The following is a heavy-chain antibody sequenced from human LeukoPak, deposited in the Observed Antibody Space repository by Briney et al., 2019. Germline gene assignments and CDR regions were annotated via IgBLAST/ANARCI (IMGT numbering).Heavy chain of an antibody. Sequence: GGFLRLSCAASGFTFSSYAMSWVRQAPGKGLEWVSTISGSGGNTYYADSVKGRFTISRDNSKNTLYLQMNSLRAEDTAVYYCARDRGNYGMDVWGQGTTVTVSS. CDR1: GFTFSSYA. V-gene: IGHV3-23*01. J-gene: IGHJ6*02. CDR3: ARDRGNYGMDV. D-gene: IGHD2-15*01. CDR2: ISGSGGNT.